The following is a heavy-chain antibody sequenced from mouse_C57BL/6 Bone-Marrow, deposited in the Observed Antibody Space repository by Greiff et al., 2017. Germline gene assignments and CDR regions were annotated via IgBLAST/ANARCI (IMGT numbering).Heavy chain of an antibody. CDR3: AREKDYDLAMDY. CDR2: IDPSDSYT. V-gene: IGHV1-50*01. CDR1: GYTFTSYW. J-gene: IGHJ4*01. D-gene: IGHD2-4*01. Sequence: QVQLQQPGAELVKPGASVKLSCKASGYTFTSYWMQWVKQRPGQGLEWIGEIDPSDSYTNYNQKFKGKATLTVDTSSSTAYMQLSSLTSEDSAVYYCAREKDYDLAMDYWGQGTSVTVSS.